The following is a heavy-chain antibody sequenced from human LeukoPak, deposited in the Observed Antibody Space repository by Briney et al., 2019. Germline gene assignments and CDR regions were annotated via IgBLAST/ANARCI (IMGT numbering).Heavy chain of an antibody. CDR2: ISSSSSTI. Sequence: GGSLRLSCAASGFTFSSYSMNWVRQAPGKGLEWVSYISSSSSTIYYADSVKGRFTISRDNAKNSLYLQMNSLRAEDTAVYYCGRDLGGRSGYWGQGTLVTVSS. CDR1: GFTFSSYS. D-gene: IGHD1-26*01. V-gene: IGHV3-48*01. J-gene: IGHJ4*02. CDR3: GRDLGGRSGY.